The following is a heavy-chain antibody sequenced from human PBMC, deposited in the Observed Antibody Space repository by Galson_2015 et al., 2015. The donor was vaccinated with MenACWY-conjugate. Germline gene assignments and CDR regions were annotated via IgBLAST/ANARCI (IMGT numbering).Heavy chain of an antibody. CDR3: AHGYFDILTGYYWFDAFDI. V-gene: IGHV2-5*02. D-gene: IGHD3-9*01. Sequence: PELVNPTQPLTLPCTFSGFSLPTTGVGVGWIRQPPGKALEWLVLLYWDDDKRYSPSLKSRLTIPQDTYQNQVVLTMTNMDPVDTATYYCAHGYFDILTGYYWFDAFDIWGQGTMVTVSS. CDR1: GFSLPTTGVG. J-gene: IGHJ3*02. CDR2: LYWDDDK.